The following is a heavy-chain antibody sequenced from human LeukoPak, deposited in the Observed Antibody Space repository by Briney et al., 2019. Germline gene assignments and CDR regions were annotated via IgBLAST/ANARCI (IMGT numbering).Heavy chain of an antibody. D-gene: IGHD2-2*01. J-gene: IGHJ6*02. Sequence: GGSLRLSCAASGFTFSSYSMNWVRQAPGKGLEWVSSISSSSSYIYYADSVKGRFTISRDNAKNSLYLQMNSLRAEDTAVYYCARVVKDIVVVPAAAYYYYSMDVWGQGTTVTVSS. V-gene: IGHV3-21*04. CDR2: ISSSSSYI. CDR1: GFTFSSYS. CDR3: ARVVKDIVVVPAAAYYYYSMDV.